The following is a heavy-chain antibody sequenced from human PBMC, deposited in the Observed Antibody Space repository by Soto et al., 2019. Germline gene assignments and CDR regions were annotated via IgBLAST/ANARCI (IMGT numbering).Heavy chain of an antibody. CDR1: GFTFDDYA. CDR2: ISWNSGSI. V-gene: IGHV3-9*01. Sequence: PGGSLRLSCAASGFTFDDYAMHWVRQAPGKGLEWVSGISWNSGSIGYADSVKGRFTISRDNAKNSLYLQMNSLRAEDTALYYCAKDIGSYGYPQALDYWGQGTLVTVSS. CDR3: AKDIGSYGYPQALDY. J-gene: IGHJ4*02. D-gene: IGHD5-18*01.